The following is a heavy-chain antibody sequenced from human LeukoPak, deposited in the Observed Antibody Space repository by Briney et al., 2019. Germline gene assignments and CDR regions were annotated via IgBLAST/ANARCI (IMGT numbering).Heavy chain of an antibody. CDR2: FSGGGGGT. CDR1: GFTFSSYA. J-gene: IGHJ4*02. D-gene: IGHD3-22*01. CDR3: AKLGHYDSSGSYAPFDY. V-gene: IGHV3-23*01. Sequence: GGSLRLSCASSGFTFSSYAMSCVRQAPGKGLEWVSAFSGGGGGTYYADYVKGRFTISRDNSKNTLYLQMNSLRAEDTAVYYCAKLGHYDSSGSYAPFDYWGQGILVTVSS.